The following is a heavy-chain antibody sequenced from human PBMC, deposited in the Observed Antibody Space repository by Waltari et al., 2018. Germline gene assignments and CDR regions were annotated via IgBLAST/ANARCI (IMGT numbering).Heavy chain of an antibody. CDR2: IYTSGST. CDR1: GGSISSGSYY. Sequence: QVQLQESGPGLVKPSQTLSLTCTVSGGSISSGSYYWSWIRQPAGKGLEWIGRIYTSGSTNYNPSLKSRVTIAGDTSKNQFSLKLSSVTAADTAVYYCARATVVNRLDYWGQGTLVTVSS. V-gene: IGHV4-61*02. D-gene: IGHD4-17*01. J-gene: IGHJ4*02. CDR3: ARATVVNRLDY.